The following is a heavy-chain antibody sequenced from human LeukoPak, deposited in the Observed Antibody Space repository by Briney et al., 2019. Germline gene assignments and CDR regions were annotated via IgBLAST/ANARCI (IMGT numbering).Heavy chain of an antibody. CDR3: ATSSNAPGNH. D-gene: IGHD2-2*01. CDR2: IKEDGSAQ. Sequence: GGSLRLSCAASGFTFNSYWVSWVRQAPGKGLEWVANIKEDGSAQYYVDSVKGRFTISRDNAQNSLNLQMNSLRAEDTAVYYCATSSNAPGNHWGQGTLVTVSS. J-gene: IGHJ5*02. V-gene: IGHV3-7*01. CDR1: GFTFNSYW.